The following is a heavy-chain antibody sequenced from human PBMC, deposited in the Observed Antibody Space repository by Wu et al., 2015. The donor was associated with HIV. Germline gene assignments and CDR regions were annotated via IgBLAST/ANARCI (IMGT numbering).Heavy chain of an antibody. CDR2: MNSNNGKT. Sequence: QVHLVQSGAEVKKPGASVKVSCKASGYIFTDYYMHWVRQAPGQGLEWMGWMNSNNGKTGYGQKFQGRVAMTRNISTRTAYMELSGLKSEDTAVYYCATSYYGSGSYPTFYYYYAMDVWGQGTTVTVSS. CDR3: ATSYYGSGSYPTFYYYYAMDV. D-gene: IGHD3-10*01. J-gene: IGHJ6*02. CDR1: GYIFTDYY. V-gene: IGHV1-8*02.